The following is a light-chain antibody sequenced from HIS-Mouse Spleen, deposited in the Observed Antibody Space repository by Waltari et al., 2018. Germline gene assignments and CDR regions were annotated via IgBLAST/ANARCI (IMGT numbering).Light chain of an antibody. CDR1: SSDVVGYNY. CDR3: CSYAGSYTYV. V-gene: IGLV2-11*01. Sequence: QSALTQPRSVSGAPGHAVTIPCTGTSSDVVGYNYVSWYQQHPGKAPKLMIYDVSKRPSGVPDRFSGSKSGNTASLTISGLQAEDEADYYCCSYAGSYTYVFGTGTKVTVL. CDR2: DVS. J-gene: IGLJ1*01.